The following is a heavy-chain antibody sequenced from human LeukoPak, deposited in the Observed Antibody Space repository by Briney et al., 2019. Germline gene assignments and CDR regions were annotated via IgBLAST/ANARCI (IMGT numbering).Heavy chain of an antibody. Sequence: SVKVSCKASGGTFSSYAISWVRQAPGQGLEWMGGIIPIFGTANYAQKFQGRVTITADKSTSTAYMELSSLRSEDTAVYYCAVHYTVVVPAAFDYWGQGTLVTVSS. V-gene: IGHV1-69*06. CDR1: GGTFSSYA. CDR2: IIPIFGTA. D-gene: IGHD2-2*01. J-gene: IGHJ4*02. CDR3: AVHYTVVVPAAFDY.